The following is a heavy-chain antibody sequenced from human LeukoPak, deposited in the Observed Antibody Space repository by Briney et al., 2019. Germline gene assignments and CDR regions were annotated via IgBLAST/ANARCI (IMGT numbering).Heavy chain of an antibody. V-gene: IGHV3-21*04. CDR1: GFTFSSYS. CDR3: ARDGPGGGSYYTQY. J-gene: IGHJ4*02. Sequence: GGSLRLSCAASGFTFSSYSMNWVRQAPGKGLEWVSSISSSSSYIYYADSVKGRFTISRDSAKNSLYLQMNSLRADDTALYYCARDGPGGGSYYTQYWGQGTLVTVSS. CDR2: ISSSSSYI. D-gene: IGHD1-26*01.